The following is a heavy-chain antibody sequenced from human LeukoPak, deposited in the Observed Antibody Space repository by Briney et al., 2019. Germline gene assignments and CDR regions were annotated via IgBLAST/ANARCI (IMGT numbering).Heavy chain of an antibody. CDR1: GFTFSSYG. V-gene: IGHV3-30*18. CDR2: ISYDGSNK. D-gene: IGHD3-10*01. J-gene: IGHJ3*02. Sequence: GGSLRLSCAASGFTFSSYGMHWVRQAPGKGLEWVAVISYDGSNKYYADSVKGRFTISRDNSKNTLYLQMSSLRAEDTAVYYCANALLYYYGSGSYFRVDAFDIWGQGTMVTVSS. CDR3: ANALLYYYGSGSYFRVDAFDI.